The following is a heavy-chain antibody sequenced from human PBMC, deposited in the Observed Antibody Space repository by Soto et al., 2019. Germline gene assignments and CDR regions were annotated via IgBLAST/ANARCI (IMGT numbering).Heavy chain of an antibody. CDR2: IYYSGST. CDR3: AREIVVPAAKVPGYPPRTFDP. D-gene: IGHD2-2*01. J-gene: IGHJ5*02. Sequence: SETLSLTCTVSGGSISSYYWSWIRQPPGKGLEWIGYIYYSGSTNYNPSLKSRVTISVDTSKNQFSLKLSSVTAADTAVYYCAREIVVPAAKVPGYPPRTFDPWGQGTLVTVSS. V-gene: IGHV4-59*01. CDR1: GGSISSYY.